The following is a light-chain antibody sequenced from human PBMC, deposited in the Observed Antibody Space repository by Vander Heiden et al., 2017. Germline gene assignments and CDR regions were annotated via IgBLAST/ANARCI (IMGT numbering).Light chain of an antibody. CDR3: QQYGSSPGT. CDR2: GTS. Sequence: LSAEERATRSWRASQSVNRNYLAWYLHKPGQAPRLLIYGTSSRAAGIPDRFSGSGSGTDFTLTITRLEPEDFAVYYCQQYGSSPGTFGQGTRLEIE. V-gene: IGKV3-20*01. CDR1: QSVNRNY. J-gene: IGKJ5*01.